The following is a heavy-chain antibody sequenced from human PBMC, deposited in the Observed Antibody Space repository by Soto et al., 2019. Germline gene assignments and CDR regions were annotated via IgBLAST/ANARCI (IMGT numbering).Heavy chain of an antibody. J-gene: IGHJ4*02. Sequence: PSETLSLTCAVSGGSISSGGYSWSWIRQPPGKGLEWIGYIYHSGSTYYNPSLKSRVTISVDRSKNQFSLKLSSVTAADTAVYYCVTAPGPYWGQGTLVTV. CDR1: GGSISSGGYS. CDR2: IYHSGST. V-gene: IGHV4-30-2*01. CDR3: VTAPGPY.